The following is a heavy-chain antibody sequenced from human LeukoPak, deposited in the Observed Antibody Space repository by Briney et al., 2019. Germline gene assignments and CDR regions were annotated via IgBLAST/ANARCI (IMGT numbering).Heavy chain of an antibody. CDR2: IYPGDSDT. Sequence: GESLKISCKGSGYSFISYWIGWVRRMPGKGREWMGIIYPGDSDTRYSPSFQGQVTISADKSISTAYLQWSSLKASDTAMYYCARGIVGATTEGGYFDYWGQGTLVTVSS. CDR1: GYSFISYW. CDR3: ARGIVGATTEGGYFDY. V-gene: IGHV5-51*01. J-gene: IGHJ4*02. D-gene: IGHD1-26*01.